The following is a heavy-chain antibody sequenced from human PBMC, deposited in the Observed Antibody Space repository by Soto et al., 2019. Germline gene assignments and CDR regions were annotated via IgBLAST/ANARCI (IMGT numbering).Heavy chain of an antibody. CDR1: GGSISSGGYY. D-gene: IGHD2-21*02. V-gene: IGHV4-31*03. CDR3: AGGDSGYYFDY. CDR2: IYSSGTT. J-gene: IGHJ4*02. Sequence: SETLFLTCTVSGGSISSGGYYRSWIRQHPGKGLEWIGYIYSSGTTYYNPSLKSRITISFDTPKNQFSLKLSSVTAADTAVYYCAGGDSGYYFDYWGQGALVTVSS.